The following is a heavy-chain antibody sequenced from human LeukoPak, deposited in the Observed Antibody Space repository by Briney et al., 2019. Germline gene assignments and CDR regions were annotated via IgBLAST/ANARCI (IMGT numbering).Heavy chain of an antibody. V-gene: IGHV3-66*04. J-gene: IGHJ3*02. D-gene: IGHD3-22*01. CDR3: ATRPVYDSSGYPDAFDI. CDR2: IYSGGST. CDR1: EFSVGSNY. Sequence: PGGSLRLSCAASEFSVGSNYMTWVRQAPGKGLEWVSLIYSGGSTYYADSVKGRFTISRDNSKNTLYLQMNSLRAEDTAVYYCATRPVYDSSGYPDAFDIWGQGTMVSVSS.